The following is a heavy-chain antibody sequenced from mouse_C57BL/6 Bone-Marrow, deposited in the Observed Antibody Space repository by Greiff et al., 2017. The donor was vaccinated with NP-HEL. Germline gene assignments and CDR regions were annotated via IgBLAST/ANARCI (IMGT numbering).Heavy chain of an antibody. CDR1: GFTFSNYW. J-gene: IGHJ2*01. Sequence: EVKLVESGGGLVQPGGSMKLSCVASGFTFSNYWMNWVRQSPEKGLEWVAQIRLKSDNYATHYAESVKGRFTISRDDSKSSVYLQMNNLRAEDTGIYYCTEGGWDPFDYWGQGTTLTVSS. D-gene: IGHD4-1*01. CDR2: IRLKSDNYAT. V-gene: IGHV6-3*01. CDR3: TEGGWDPFDY.